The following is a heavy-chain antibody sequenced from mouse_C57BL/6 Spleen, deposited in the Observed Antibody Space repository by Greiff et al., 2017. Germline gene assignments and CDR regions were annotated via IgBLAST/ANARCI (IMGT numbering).Heavy chain of an antibody. Sequence: VQLQQSGTELVKPGASVKLSCKASGYTFTSYWMHWVKQSPGQGLEWIGNINPSNGDTNYNENFKSKATLTVDKSSSTAYIQLRSLTSEDSAGYYCARWEKRAAMDYWGQGTSVTVSS. V-gene: IGHV1-53*01. CDR2: INPSNGDT. D-gene: IGHD4-1*01. CDR3: ARWEKRAAMDY. CDR1: GYTFTSYW. J-gene: IGHJ4*01.